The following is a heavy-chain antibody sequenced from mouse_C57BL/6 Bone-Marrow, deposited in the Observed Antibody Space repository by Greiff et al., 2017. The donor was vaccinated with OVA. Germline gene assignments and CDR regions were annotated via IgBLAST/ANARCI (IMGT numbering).Heavy chain of an antibody. CDR1: GFPITSGYY. CDR3: AGAFYGNDWYFDV. Sequence: VQLQESGPGLVKPSQSLFLTCSITGFPITSGYYWIWIRQSPGKPLEWMGYITHSGETFYNPSLQSPISITRETSKNQFFLQLNSVTTEDTAMYYCAGAFYGNDWYFDVWGTGTTVTVSS. CDR2: ITHSGET. J-gene: IGHJ1*03. D-gene: IGHD2-10*01. V-gene: IGHV12-3*01.